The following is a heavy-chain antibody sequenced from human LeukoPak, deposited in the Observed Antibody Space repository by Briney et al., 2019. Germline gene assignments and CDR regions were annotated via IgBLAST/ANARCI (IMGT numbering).Heavy chain of an antibody. Sequence: SETLSLTCAVYGGSFSGYYWSWIRQPPGKGLEWIGEINHSGSTNYNPSLKSRVTISVDTSKNQFSLKLSSVTAVDTAVYYCAASSTGSGYPYRSYYFDYWGQGTLVTVSS. CDR3: AASSTGSGYPYRSYYFDY. CDR2: INHSGST. D-gene: IGHD5-12*01. V-gene: IGHV4-34*01. J-gene: IGHJ4*02. CDR1: GGSFSGYY.